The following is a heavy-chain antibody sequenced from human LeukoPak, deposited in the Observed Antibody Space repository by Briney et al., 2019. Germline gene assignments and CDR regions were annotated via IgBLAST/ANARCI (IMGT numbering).Heavy chain of an antibody. CDR2: ISSSSSYI. CDR3: ARGVIFCGGDCYQYYYYYYMDV. V-gene: IGHV3-21*01. D-gene: IGHD2-21*02. J-gene: IGHJ6*03. CDR1: GFTFSSYS. Sequence: SGGSLTLSCAASGFTFSSYSMNWVRQAPGKGLEWVSSISSSSSYIYYADSVKGRFIISRDNAKNSLYLQMNCLRAEDTALCYCARGVIFCGGDCYQYYYYYYMDVWGKGTTVSVSS.